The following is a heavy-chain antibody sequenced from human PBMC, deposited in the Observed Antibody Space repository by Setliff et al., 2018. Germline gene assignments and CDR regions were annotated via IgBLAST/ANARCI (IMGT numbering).Heavy chain of an antibody. V-gene: IGHV1-2*02. Sequence: ASVKVSCKASGYNFPGYYLHWVRQAPGQGLEWMGWISPHTGNTQYAQNFQGRVTMTRDTSVTTAYMELTGLTSDDTAVYYCARAPSGTGFYHFFSYMDVWGKGTTVTVSS. CDR3: ARAPSGTGFYHFFSYMDV. J-gene: IGHJ6*03. D-gene: IGHD1-7*01. CDR1: GYNFPGYY. CDR2: ISPHTGNT.